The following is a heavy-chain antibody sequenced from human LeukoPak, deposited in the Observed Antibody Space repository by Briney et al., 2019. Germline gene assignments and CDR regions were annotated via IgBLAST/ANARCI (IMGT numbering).Heavy chain of an antibody. Sequence: KTSETLSLTCAVYGGSFSGYYWSWIRQPPGKGLEWIGYIYYSGSTNYNPSLKSRVTISVDTSKNQFSLKLSSVTAADTAVYYCARGLYSSSWYDYWGQGTLVTVSS. CDR2: IYYSGST. D-gene: IGHD6-13*01. CDR3: ARGLYSSSWYDY. J-gene: IGHJ4*02. V-gene: IGHV4-59*01. CDR1: GGSFSGYY.